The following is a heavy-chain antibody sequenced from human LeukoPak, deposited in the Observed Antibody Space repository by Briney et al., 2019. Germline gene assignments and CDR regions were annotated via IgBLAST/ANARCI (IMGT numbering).Heavy chain of an antibody. CDR2: IYYSGST. J-gene: IGHJ5*02. CDR3: ARHNRGSSTGWFDP. CDR1: GGSISSSSYY. V-gene: IGHV4-39*01. D-gene: IGHD1-14*01. Sequence: PSETLSLTCTVSGGSISSSSYYWGWIRQPPGKGLEWIGSIYYSGSTYYNPSLKSRVTISVDTSKNQFSLKLSSVTAADTAVYYCARHNRGSSTGWFDPWGQGTLVTVSA.